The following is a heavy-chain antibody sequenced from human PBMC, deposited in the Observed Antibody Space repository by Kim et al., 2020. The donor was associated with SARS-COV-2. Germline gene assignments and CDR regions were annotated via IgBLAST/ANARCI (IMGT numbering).Heavy chain of an antibody. CDR1: GFTFSNYA. CDR3: AKDEIAMVRGVLNP. D-gene: IGHD3-10*01. Sequence: GGSLRLSCAASGFTFSNYAMSWVRQAPGKGLEWVSAISGSGRSTYHADSVKGRLTISRDNSKNTLYLQMNSLRAEDTAVYYCAKDEIAMVRGVLNPWGQGTLVTVSS. CDR2: ISGSGRST. J-gene: IGHJ5*02. V-gene: IGHV3-23*01.